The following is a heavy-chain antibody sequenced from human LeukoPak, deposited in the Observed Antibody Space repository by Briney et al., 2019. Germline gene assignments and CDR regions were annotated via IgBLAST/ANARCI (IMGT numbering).Heavy chain of an antibody. V-gene: IGHV1-24*01. J-gene: IGHJ4*02. CDR2: FDPEDGET. D-gene: IGHD3-10*01. Sequence: ASVKVSCKVSGYTLTELPMHWVRQAPGKGLEWMGGFDPEDGETIYALKLQGRVTMTEDTSTETAYMELSSLTSDDTAVYYCATDLAMVRGVIGGDYWGQGTLVTVSS. CDR1: GYTLTELP. CDR3: ATDLAMVRGVIGGDY.